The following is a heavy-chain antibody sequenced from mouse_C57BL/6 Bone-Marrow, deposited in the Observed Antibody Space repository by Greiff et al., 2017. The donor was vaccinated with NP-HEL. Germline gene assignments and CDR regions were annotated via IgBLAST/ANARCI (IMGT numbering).Heavy chain of an antibody. J-gene: IGHJ3*01. CDR3: ARGRWYGAWFAY. Sequence: EVQLQQSGPELVKPGASVKISCKASGYTFTDYYMNWVKQSHGKSLEWFGDINPNNGGTSYNQKFKGKATLTVDKSSSTAYMELRSLTSEDSAVYYCARGRWYGAWFAYWGQGTLVTVSA. CDR1: GYTFTDYY. CDR2: INPNNGGT. V-gene: IGHV1-26*01. D-gene: IGHD2-1*01.